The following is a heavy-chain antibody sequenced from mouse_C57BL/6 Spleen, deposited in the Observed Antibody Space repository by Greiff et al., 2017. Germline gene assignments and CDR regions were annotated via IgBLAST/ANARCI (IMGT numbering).Heavy chain of an antibody. Sequence: QVQLQQSGAELVKPGASVKISCKASGYAFSSYWMNWVKQRPGKGLEWIGQIYPGDGDTNYNGKFKGKATRTADKSSSTAYMQLSSLTSEDSAVYFCARAGGNYDLFAYWGQGTLVTVSA. V-gene: IGHV1-80*01. D-gene: IGHD2-1*01. J-gene: IGHJ3*01. CDR1: GYAFSSYW. CDR3: ARAGGNYDLFAY. CDR2: IYPGDGDT.